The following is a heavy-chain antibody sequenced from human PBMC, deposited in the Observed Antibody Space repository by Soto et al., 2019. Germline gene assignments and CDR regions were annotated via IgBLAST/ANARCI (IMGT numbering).Heavy chain of an antibody. D-gene: IGHD2-15*01. J-gene: IGHJ5*02. CDR3: ARGYCSGGSCYGGFDP. Sequence: SETLSLTCAVSGGSISSGGYPWSWIRQPPGKGLEWIGYIYSSGRTDYNPPLKSRVTVSVDRSKNQFSLKLSSVTAADTAVYYCARGYCSGGSCYGGFDPWGQGTLVTVSS. CDR2: IYSSGRT. CDR1: GGSISSGGYP. V-gene: IGHV4-30-2*01.